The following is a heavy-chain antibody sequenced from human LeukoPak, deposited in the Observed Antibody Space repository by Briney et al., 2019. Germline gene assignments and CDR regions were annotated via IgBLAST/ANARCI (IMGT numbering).Heavy chain of an antibody. Sequence: GGSLRLSCAASGFTFNTFDMNWVRQAPGKRPEWFSYISGSGNTMYYADSVKGRFTISRDNAKNSLYLQMNRLRAEDTAVYYCARCSGVSCFAPYFDYWGQGALVTVSS. CDR2: ISGSGNTM. D-gene: IGHD2-15*01. CDR3: ARCSGVSCFAPYFDY. CDR1: GFTFNTFD. J-gene: IGHJ4*02. V-gene: IGHV3-48*03.